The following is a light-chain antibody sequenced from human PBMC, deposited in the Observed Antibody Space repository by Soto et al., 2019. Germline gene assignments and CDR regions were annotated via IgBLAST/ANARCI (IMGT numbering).Light chain of an antibody. V-gene: IGLV2-14*03. Sequence: ALTPPASLSGSPGQSITISCTGTSSDVGGYNYVSWYQHHPGKAPKLIIYDVSNRPSGVSIRFSGSKSDNTASLTISGLQPEDEADYHCSSYTTSNTRQIVFGTGTKVTVL. J-gene: IGLJ1*01. CDR1: SSDVGGYNY. CDR3: SSYTTSNTRQIV. CDR2: DVS.